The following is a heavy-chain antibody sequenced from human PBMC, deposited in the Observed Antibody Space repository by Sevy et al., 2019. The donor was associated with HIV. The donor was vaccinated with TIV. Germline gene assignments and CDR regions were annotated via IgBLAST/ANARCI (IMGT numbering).Heavy chain of an antibody. V-gene: IGHV3-21*01. CDR1: GFTFSSYS. CDR2: ISSSSSYI. CDR3: AREGGYCSGGSCRYYYGMDV. Sequence: GGSLRLSCAASGFTFSSYSMNWVRQAPGKGLEWVSSISSSSSYIYYADSVKGRFPISRDNAKNSLYLQMNSLRAEDTAVYYCAREGGYCSGGSCRYYYGMDVWGQGTTVTVSS. J-gene: IGHJ6*02. D-gene: IGHD2-15*01.